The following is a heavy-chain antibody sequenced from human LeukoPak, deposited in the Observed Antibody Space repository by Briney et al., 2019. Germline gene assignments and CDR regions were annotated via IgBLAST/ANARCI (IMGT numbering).Heavy chain of an antibody. V-gene: IGHV4-59*08. Sequence: SETLSLTCTVSGGTISSYYWSWIRQPPGKGLEWIGYIYYSGSTNYNPSLKSRVTISVDTSKNQFSLKLSSVTAADTAVYYCARRGYSSGWYGGHFDYWGQGTLVTVSS. D-gene: IGHD6-19*01. CDR3: ARRGYSSGWYGGHFDY. J-gene: IGHJ4*02. CDR2: IYYSGST. CDR1: GGTISSYY.